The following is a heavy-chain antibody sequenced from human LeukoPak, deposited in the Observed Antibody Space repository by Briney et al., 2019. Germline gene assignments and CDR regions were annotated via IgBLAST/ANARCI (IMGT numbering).Heavy chain of an antibody. D-gene: IGHD5-12*01. CDR1: GYTFTHYS. CDR2: TSAYNGNT. J-gene: IGHJ4*02. CDR3: ARDLPAYTCYETHDY. V-gene: IGHV1-18*04. Sequence: ASVTVSCKTSGYTFTHYSISWVRQAPGQGLEWMGWTSAYNGNTDYAQKFQGRVTMTTDTSTSTAYMELRSLRSDDTAVYYCARDLPAYTCYETHDYWGQGTLVTVSS.